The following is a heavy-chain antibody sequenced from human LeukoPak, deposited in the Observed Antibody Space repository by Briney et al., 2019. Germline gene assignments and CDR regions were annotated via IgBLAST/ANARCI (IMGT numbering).Heavy chain of an antibody. CDR3: ATIKRGSIYGYFDF. V-gene: IGHV4-59*11. Sequence: SETLSLTCTVSGGSISTHYWSWIRQPPGKGLEWIGYVFDSESTKDNPSLKSRATLSADTSKNQFSLRLTSVTAADSAVYYCATIKRGSIYGYFDFWGQGVLVTVSS. CDR2: VFDSEST. CDR1: GGSISTHY. D-gene: IGHD5-18*01. J-gene: IGHJ4*02.